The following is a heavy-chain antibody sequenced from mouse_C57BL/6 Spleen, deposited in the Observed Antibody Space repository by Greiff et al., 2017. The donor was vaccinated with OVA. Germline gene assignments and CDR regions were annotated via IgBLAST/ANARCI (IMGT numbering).Heavy chain of an antibody. CDR1: GYTFTDYY. V-gene: IGHV1-19*01. J-gene: IGHJ4*01. CDR3: ARQGNYYAMDY. CDR2: INPYNGGT. Sequence: EVKLQQSGPVLVKPGASVKMSCKASGYTFTDYYMNWVKQSHGKSLEWIGVINPYNGGTSYNQKFKGKATLTVDKSSSTAYMELNSLTSEDSAVYYCARQGNYYAMDYWGQGTSVTVSS.